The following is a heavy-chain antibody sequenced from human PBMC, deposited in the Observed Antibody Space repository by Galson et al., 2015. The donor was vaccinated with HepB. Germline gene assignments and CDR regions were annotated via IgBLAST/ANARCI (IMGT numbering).Heavy chain of an antibody. J-gene: IGHJ4*02. D-gene: IGHD6-19*01. CDR1: GGSISDYY. V-gene: IGHV4-59*08. CDR3: ARMQWLVHYFDY. CDR2: IYYSGST. Sequence: LSLTCTVSGGSISDYYWSWFRQPPGKGLEWIGYIYYSGSTYYNPSLNSRVTISLHTSKNQFSLKLSSVTAADTAVYYCARMQWLVHYFDYWGQGTLVTVPS.